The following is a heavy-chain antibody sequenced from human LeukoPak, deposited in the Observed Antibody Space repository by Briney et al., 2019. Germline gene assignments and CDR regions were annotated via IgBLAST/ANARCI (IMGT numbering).Heavy chain of an antibody. Sequence: GGSLRLSCAASGFTFSSYAMSWVRQAPGKGLEWVSGISRSGGTTNYADSVKGRFTIARDNAKNSVYLEMNSLRADDTAVYYCARSARLMKGVVEVTALDDWGQGTLVTVSS. CDR3: ARSARLMKGVVEVTALDD. V-gene: IGHV3-23*01. D-gene: IGHD3-3*01. J-gene: IGHJ4*02. CDR2: ISRSGGTT. CDR1: GFTFSSYA.